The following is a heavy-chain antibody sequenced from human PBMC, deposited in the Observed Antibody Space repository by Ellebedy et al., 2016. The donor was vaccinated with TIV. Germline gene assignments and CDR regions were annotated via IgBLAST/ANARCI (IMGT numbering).Heavy chain of an antibody. V-gene: IGHV3-33*01. D-gene: IGHD3-3*01. CDR2: IWYDGSNK. Sequence: GGSLRLXCAASGFTFSSYGMHWVRQAPGKGLEWVAVIWYDGSNKYYADSVKGRFTISRDNSKNTLYLQMNSLRAEDTAVYYCARVDDSYYYGMDVWGQGTTVTVSS. CDR3: ARVDDSYYYGMDV. J-gene: IGHJ6*02. CDR1: GFTFSSYG.